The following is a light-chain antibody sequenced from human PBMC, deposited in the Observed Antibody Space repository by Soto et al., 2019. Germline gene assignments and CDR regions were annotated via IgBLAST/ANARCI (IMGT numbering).Light chain of an antibody. CDR2: DAS. Sequence: EIVLTQSPATLSLSPGERATLSCRASQSVSRYLAWYQQKPGQAPRLLIYDASTRATGIPARFRGSGSGTDFTLSISSLEPEDFAVYYCQQRGYTFGQGTKLESK. CDR1: QSVSRY. V-gene: IGKV3-11*01. J-gene: IGKJ2*01. CDR3: QQRGYT.